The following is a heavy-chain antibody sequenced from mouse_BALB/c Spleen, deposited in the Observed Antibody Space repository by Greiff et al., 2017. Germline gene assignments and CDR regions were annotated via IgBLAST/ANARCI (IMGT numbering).Heavy chain of an antibody. CDR2: IDPSDSYT. CDR3: TRGYYGTRRAMDY. V-gene: IGHV1S127*01. D-gene: IGHD1-1*01. CDR1: GYTFTSYW. J-gene: IGHJ4*01. Sequence: VQLQQPGAELVKPGASVKMSCKASGYTFTSYWMHWVKQRPGQGLEWIGVIDPSDSYTSYNQKFKGKATLTVDTSSSTAYMQLSSLTSEDSAVYYCTRGYYGTRRAMDYWGQGTSVTVSS.